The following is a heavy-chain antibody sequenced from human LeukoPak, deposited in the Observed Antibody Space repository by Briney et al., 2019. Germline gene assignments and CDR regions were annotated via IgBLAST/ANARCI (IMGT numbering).Heavy chain of an antibody. V-gene: IGHV3-33*08. D-gene: IGHD1-14*01. Sequence: PGGSLRLSCAASGFTFSSYAMSWVRQAPGKGLEWVAVIWYDGSNKYYADSVKGRFTISRDNSKNTLYLQMNSLRAEDTAVYYCAAPLSLGSTGTNDAFDIWGQGTMVTVSS. CDR1: GFTFSSYA. CDR2: IWYDGSNK. J-gene: IGHJ3*02. CDR3: AAPLSLGSTGTNDAFDI.